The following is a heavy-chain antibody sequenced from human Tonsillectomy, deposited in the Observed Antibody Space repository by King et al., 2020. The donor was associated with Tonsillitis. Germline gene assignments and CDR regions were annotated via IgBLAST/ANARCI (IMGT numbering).Heavy chain of an antibody. V-gene: IGHV1-18*01. CDR2: ISAYNGNT. CDR3: AREGPPYRSSVTYYYGMDV. D-gene: IGHD6-6*01. J-gene: IGHJ6*02. Sequence: VQLVQSGAEVKKPGASVKVSCKASGYTFTSYGISWVRQAPGQGLEWMGWISAYNGNTNYAQKLQGRVTMTTDTSTITAYMELRSLKSDDTAVYYCAREGPPYRSSVTYYYGMDVWGQGTTVTVSS. CDR1: GYTFTSYG.